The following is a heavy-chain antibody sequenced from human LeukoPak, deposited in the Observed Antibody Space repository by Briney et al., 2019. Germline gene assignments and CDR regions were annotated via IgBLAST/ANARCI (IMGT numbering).Heavy chain of an antibody. V-gene: IGHV1-24*01. CDR1: GYTFTSYG. D-gene: IGHD2-2*01. J-gene: IGHJ4*02. CDR2: FDPEDGET. Sequence: ASVNVSCKASGYTFTSYGISWVRQAPGKGLEWMGGFDPEDGETIYAQKFQGRVTMTEDTSTDTAYMELSSLRSEDTAVYYCATVLVRGIVVVPAAMEGWGQGTLVTVSS. CDR3: ATVLVRGIVVVPAAMEG.